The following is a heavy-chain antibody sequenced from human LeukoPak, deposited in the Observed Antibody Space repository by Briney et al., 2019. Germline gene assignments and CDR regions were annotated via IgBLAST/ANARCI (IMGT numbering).Heavy chain of an antibody. D-gene: IGHD3-10*01. Sequence: SETLSLTCAVYGGSFSGYYWSWIRQPPGKGLEWIGEINHSGSTNYNPSLKSRVTISVDTSKNQFSLKLSSVTAADTAVYYCARMVAVSGSYTRFDYWGQGTLVTVSS. J-gene: IGHJ4*02. CDR1: GGSFSGYY. CDR3: ARMVAVSGSYTRFDY. V-gene: IGHV4-34*01. CDR2: INHSGST.